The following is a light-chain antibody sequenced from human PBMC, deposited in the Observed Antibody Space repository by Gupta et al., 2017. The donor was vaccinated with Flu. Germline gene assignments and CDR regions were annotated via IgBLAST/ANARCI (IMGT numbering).Light chain of an antibody. CDR3: ETWDSRGYV. Sequence: QPVLTQSSSASASLGSSVTLTCTLSTGHNGYIIAWHQQQPGKAPRFLMKLEGSGSYDKGSGVPDRFSGSSSGADRHLTISNLQFEDEADYYCETWDSRGYVFGAGTKLTVL. CDR1: TGHNGYI. CDR2: LEGSGSY. V-gene: IGLV4-60*02. J-gene: IGLJ1*01.